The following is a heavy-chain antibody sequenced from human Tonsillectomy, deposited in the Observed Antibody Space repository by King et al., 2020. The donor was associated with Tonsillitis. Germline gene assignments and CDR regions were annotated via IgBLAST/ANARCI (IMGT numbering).Heavy chain of an antibody. CDR1: GGSITSYY. CDR3: ARHIGASRSLEI. Sequence: VQLQESGPGLVKPSETLSLTCTVSGGSITSYYWSWIRQPPGEGLDWIGDIYNSGSTNYNPSLKSRVSMSVDTSKNQFSLKLTSVTAADTAVYYCARHIGASRSLEIWGQGTMVTVSS. CDR2: IYNSGST. J-gene: IGHJ3*02. D-gene: IGHD3-3*01. V-gene: IGHV4-59*01.